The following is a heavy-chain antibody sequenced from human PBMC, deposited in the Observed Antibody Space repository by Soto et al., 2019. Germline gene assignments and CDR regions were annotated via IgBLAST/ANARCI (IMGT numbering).Heavy chain of an antibody. CDR3: ARTTIAVAGPFDC. CDR1: GYSFTSYW. D-gene: IGHD6-19*01. J-gene: IGHJ4*02. Sequence: GESLKISCKGSGYSFTSYWISWVRQMPGKGLEWMGRIDPSDSYTNYSPSFQGHVTIPADKSISTAYLQWSSLKASDTAMYYCARTTIAVAGPFDCWGQGTLVTVSS. CDR2: IDPSDSYT. V-gene: IGHV5-10-1*01.